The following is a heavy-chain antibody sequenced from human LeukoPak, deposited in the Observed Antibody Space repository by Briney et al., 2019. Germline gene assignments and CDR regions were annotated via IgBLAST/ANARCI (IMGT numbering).Heavy chain of an antibody. J-gene: IGHJ5*02. D-gene: IGHD3-3*01. CDR3: ALTDYDFWSGYLGWFDP. V-gene: IGHV1-8*01. Sequence: ASVKVSCKASGYTFTSYDINWVRQATGQGLEWMGWMDPNSGNTGYAQKFQGRVTMTRNTSISTAYMELSSLRSEDTAVYYCALTDYDFWSGYLGWFDPWGQGTLVTVSS. CDR1: GYTFTSYD. CDR2: MDPNSGNT.